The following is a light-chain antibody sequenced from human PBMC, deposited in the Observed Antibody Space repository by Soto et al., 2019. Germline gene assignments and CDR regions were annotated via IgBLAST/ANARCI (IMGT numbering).Light chain of an antibody. V-gene: IGKV3-20*01. Sequence: EIVLTKSPGTLSLSPGERATLSCRASQSVSSSYLAWYQQKPGQAPRLLIYGASSRATGITDSFSGSGSGKDFTLTISRLEPEDFAVYYCQHYGSSPPYTFRQGPKLEIK. CDR3: QHYGSSPPYT. CDR1: QSVSSSY. CDR2: GAS. J-gene: IGKJ2*01.